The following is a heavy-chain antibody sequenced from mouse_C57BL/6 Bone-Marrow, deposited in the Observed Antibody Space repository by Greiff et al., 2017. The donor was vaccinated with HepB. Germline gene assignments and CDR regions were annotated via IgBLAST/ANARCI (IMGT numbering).Heavy chain of an antibody. CDR3: ARHGAYYSNLYAMDY. CDR1: GFTFSSYG. CDR2: ISSGGSYT. V-gene: IGHV5-6*01. D-gene: IGHD2-5*01. J-gene: IGHJ4*01. Sequence: EVQRVESGGDLVKPGGSLKLSCAASGFTFSSYGMSWVRQTPDKRLEWVATISSGGSYTYYPDSVKGRFTISRDNAKNTLYLQMSSLKSEDTAMYYCARHGAYYSNLYAMDYWGQGTSVTVSS.